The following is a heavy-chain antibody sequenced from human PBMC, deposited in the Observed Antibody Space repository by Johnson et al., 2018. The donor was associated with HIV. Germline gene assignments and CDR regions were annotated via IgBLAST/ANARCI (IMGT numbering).Heavy chain of an antibody. J-gene: IGHJ3*02. Sequence: QEKLVESGGGVVQPGRSLRLSCAASGFTFSSYGMHWVRQAPGKGPEWVAVISYDGSNKYYADSVKGRFTISRDNSKNTLYLQMNSLRAEDTAVYYCAKDRYYVWGSYRQPLGNDEGLWAFDIWGQGTMVTVSS. CDR2: ISYDGSNK. CDR3: AKDRYYVWGSYRQPLGNDEGLWAFDI. V-gene: IGHV3-30*18. CDR1: GFTFSSYG. D-gene: IGHD3-16*02.